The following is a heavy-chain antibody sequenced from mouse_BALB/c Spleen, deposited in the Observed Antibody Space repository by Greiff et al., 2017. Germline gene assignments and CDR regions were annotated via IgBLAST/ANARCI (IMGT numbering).Heavy chain of an antibody. V-gene: IGHV5-12-1*01. J-gene: IGHJ4*01. CDR1: GFAFSSYD. CDR3: ARPLLPDYAMDY. D-gene: IGHD1-2*01. CDR2: ISSGGGST. Sequence: DVHLVESGGGLVQPGGSRKLSCAASGFAFSSYDMSWVRQTPEKRLEWVAYISSGGGSTYYPDTVKGRFTISRDNAKNTLYLQMSSLKSEDTAMYYCARPLLPDYAMDYWGQGTSVTVSS.